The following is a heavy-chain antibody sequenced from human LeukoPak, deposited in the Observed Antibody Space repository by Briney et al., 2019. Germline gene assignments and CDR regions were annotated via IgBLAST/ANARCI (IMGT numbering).Heavy chain of an antibody. CDR2: ISYDGSKK. J-gene: IGHJ4*02. Sequence: PGGSLRLSCAASGFTFRSYDMHWVRQAPGKGLEWVAVISYDGSKKYYADSVKGRFTISRDNSKNTLYLQMNSLRGEDTAVYYCAKVVGSGDYWGQGTLVTVSS. CDR1: GFTFRSYD. D-gene: IGHD1-26*01. CDR3: AKVVGSGDY. V-gene: IGHV3-30*18.